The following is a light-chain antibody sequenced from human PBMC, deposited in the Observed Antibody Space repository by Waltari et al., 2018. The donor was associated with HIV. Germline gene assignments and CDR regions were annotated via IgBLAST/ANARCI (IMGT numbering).Light chain of an antibody. J-gene: IGLJ3*02. CDR2: MND. CDR1: RSNIGDNY. Sequence: QSVVPPPPSASGTPGQRVTIPCSGSRSNIGDNYVYWYQQFPATTPKLLIYMNDRRPSGVPDRFSGSKSGTSASLAISGLRSEDEADYYCATWDNSLSVWVFGGGSKLTVL. V-gene: IGLV1-47*01. CDR3: ATWDNSLSVWV.